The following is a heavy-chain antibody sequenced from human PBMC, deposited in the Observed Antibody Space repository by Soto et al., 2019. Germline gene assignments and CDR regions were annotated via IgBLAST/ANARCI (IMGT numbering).Heavy chain of an antibody. V-gene: IGHV2-5*01. D-gene: IGHD1-26*01. CDR1: GFSLSTSYVG. J-gene: IGHJ5*02. CDR3: AHRRPVGRVGPTTIWFDP. CDR2: IYWNDDK. Sequence: KSGPTLVNPTQTLTLTCSFSGFSLSTSYVGVGWIRQPPGKALEWLALIYWNDDKFYSPSLKSRLTITKDTSKNQVVLTMTNVGPVDTATYYCAHRRPVGRVGPTTIWFDPWGQGTLVTVSS.